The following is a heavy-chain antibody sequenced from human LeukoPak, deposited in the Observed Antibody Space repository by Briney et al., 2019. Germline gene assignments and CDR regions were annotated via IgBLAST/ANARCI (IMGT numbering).Heavy chain of an antibody. D-gene: IGHD6-19*01. CDR1: GYTFTCYY. Sequence: ASVKVSCTASGYTFTCYYMHWVRQAPGQGLEWMGGINPNSGGTNYAQKFQGRVTMTRDTSISTAYMELSRLRSDDTAVYYCARETLQYSSGGRNAFDIWGQGTMVTVSS. J-gene: IGHJ3*02. CDR2: INPNSGGT. V-gene: IGHV1-2*02. CDR3: ARETLQYSSGGRNAFDI.